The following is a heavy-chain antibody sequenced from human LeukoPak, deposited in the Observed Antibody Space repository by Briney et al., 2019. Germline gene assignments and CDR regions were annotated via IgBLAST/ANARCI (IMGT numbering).Heavy chain of an antibody. V-gene: IGHV3-30*02. Sequence: GGSLRLSCAASGFIFSSYGMHWVRQAPGKGLEWVAFIRYDGRNKYYADSVKGRFTISRDNAKNSLYLQMNSLRPEDTALYYCASGGGSVAAWRWGQGTLVTVSS. CDR2: IRYDGRNK. CDR3: ASGGGSVAAWR. D-gene: IGHD2-15*01. J-gene: IGHJ4*02. CDR1: GFIFSSYG.